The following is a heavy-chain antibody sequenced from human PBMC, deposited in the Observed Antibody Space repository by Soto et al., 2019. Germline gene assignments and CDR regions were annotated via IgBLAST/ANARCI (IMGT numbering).Heavy chain of an antibody. Sequence: SETLSLTCTVSGGSISSGGYYWSWIRQHPGKGLEWIGYIYYSGSTYYNPSLKSRVTISVDTSKNQFSLKLSSVTAADTAVYYCAREGGLLEWLFPPNYYYYGTDVWGQGTTVTVSS. V-gene: IGHV4-31*03. CDR2: IYYSGST. CDR3: AREGGLLEWLFPPNYYYYGTDV. CDR1: GGSISSGGYY. J-gene: IGHJ6*02. D-gene: IGHD3-3*01.